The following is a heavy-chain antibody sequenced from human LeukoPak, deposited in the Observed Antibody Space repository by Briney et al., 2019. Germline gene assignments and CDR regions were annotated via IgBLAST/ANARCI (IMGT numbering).Heavy chain of an antibody. CDR2: ISSSGRYT. V-gene: IGHV3-21*01. J-gene: IGHJ4*02. D-gene: IGHD6-13*01. CDR1: GFTFSTYS. CDR3: ARANIAASSHFDY. Sequence: PGRSLRLSCAASGFTFSTYSINRVRPLPGKVREWVSYISSSGRYTSYAGSVKGRFPISRANAKNSLYLQGNSLRAEDTAVYYCARANIAASSHFDYWGQGTLVTVSS.